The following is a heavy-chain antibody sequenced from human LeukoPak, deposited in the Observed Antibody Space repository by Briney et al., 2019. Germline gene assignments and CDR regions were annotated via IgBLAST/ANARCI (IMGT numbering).Heavy chain of an antibody. CDR2: IKQDGSEK. V-gene: IGHV3-7*05. CDR1: GFTFSSYW. Sequence: GGSLRLSCAASGFTFSSYWLHWVRPAPGKGLEWVANIKQDGSEKYYVDSVKGRFTISRDNAKNSLYLQMNSLRAEDTAVYYCARAAAGIYFDYWGQGTLVTVSS. CDR3: ARAAAGIYFDY. D-gene: IGHD6-13*01. J-gene: IGHJ4*02.